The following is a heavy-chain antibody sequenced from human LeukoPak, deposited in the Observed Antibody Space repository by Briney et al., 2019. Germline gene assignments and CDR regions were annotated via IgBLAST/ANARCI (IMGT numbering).Heavy chain of an antibody. Sequence: SETLSLTCTVSGGSISSYHWSWIRQPAGKGLEWIGRIYTSGSTNYNPSLKSRVTMSVDTPKNQFSLKLSSVTAADTAVYYCARIKTTVTYGFYYYYMDVWGKGTTVTVSS. V-gene: IGHV4-4*07. J-gene: IGHJ6*03. CDR2: IYTSGST. CDR3: ARIKTTVTYGFYYYYMDV. CDR1: GGSISSYH. D-gene: IGHD4-11*01.